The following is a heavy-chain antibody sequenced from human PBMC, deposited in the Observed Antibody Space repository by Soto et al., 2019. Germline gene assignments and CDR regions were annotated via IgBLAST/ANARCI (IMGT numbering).Heavy chain of an antibody. D-gene: IGHD3-22*01. CDR1: GGSISSYY. CDR2: IYYSGST. V-gene: IGHV4-59*01. CDR3: ARRVEGEYYDSSGYFVSDAFDI. J-gene: IGHJ3*02. Sequence: SETLSLTCTVSGGSISSYYWIWIRQPPGKGLEWIGYIYYSGSTNYNPSLKSRVTISVDTSKNQFSLKLSSVTAADTAVYYCARRVEGEYYDSSGYFVSDAFDIWGQGTMVTVSS.